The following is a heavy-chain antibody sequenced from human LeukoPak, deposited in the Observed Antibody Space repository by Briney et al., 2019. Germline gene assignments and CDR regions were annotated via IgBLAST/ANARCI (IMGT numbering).Heavy chain of an antibody. CDR1: GGSISSDSYY. Sequence: SETLSLTCTVSGGSISSDSYYWSWIRQPAGKGLEWIGRIYTSGSTNYNPSLKSRVTISVDTSKNQFSLKLSSVTAADTVVYYCAREYSSGWENWFDPWGQGTLVTVSS. CDR3: AREYSSGWENWFDP. J-gene: IGHJ5*02. V-gene: IGHV4-61*02. D-gene: IGHD6-19*01. CDR2: IYTSGST.